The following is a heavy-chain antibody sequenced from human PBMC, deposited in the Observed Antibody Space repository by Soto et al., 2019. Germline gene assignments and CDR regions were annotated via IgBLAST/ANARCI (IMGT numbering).Heavy chain of an antibody. V-gene: IGHV4-30-2*05. J-gene: IGHJ5*02. CDR2: MYHSGST. CDR3: AKVGAAEYCISTSCYWFDP. D-gene: IGHD2-2*01. Sequence: PSETRSLTCAVSGGCICSGGYYWSWIRQPPGKGLEWIGYMYHSGSTYYNPSLKSRVTISVDTSKNQFSLKLNSVTAADTAVYYCAKVGAAEYCISTSCYWFDPWGQGTLVTAPQ. CDR1: GGCICSGGYY.